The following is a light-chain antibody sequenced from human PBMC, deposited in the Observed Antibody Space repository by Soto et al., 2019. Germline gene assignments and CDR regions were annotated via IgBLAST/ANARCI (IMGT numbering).Light chain of an antibody. CDR2: DVT. V-gene: IGLV2-18*02. J-gene: IGLJ1*01. Sequence: QSVLTQPPSVSGSPGQSVTISCTGTISDVGFYARVSWYQQPPGTAPKLLIYDVTNRPSGVPDRFSGSQSGKTASLTISGLQAGDEADYYCSSYTSSSTYVFGTGTKVTAL. CDR1: ISDVGFYAR. CDR3: SSYTSSSTYV.